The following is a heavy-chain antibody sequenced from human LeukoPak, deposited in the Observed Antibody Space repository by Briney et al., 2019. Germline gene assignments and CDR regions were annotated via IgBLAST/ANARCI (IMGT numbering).Heavy chain of an antibody. CDR1: GYTFTSYG. CDR3: ARAKLSRLRFLEWSTSSWTYYYMDV. J-gene: IGHJ6*03. V-gene: IGHV1-69*06. CDR2: IIPIFGTA. D-gene: IGHD3-3*01. Sequence: ASVKVSCKASGYTFTSYGISWVRQAPGQGLEWMGGIIPIFGTANYAQKFQGRVTITADKSTSTAYMELSSLRSEDTAVYYCARAKLSRLRFLEWSTSSWTYYYMDVWGKGTTVTVSS.